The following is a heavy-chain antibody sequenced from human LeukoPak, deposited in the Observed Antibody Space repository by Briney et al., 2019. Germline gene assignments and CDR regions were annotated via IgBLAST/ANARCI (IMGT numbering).Heavy chain of an antibody. J-gene: IGHJ4*02. D-gene: IGHD2-15*01. CDR3: ARRYCRGGACREFDY. Sequence: PGGSLRLSCAASGFAFSDYYMSWIRQAPGKGLEWFSYISPSSGYTNCADSVKGRFTISRDNAKNSLYLQMNSLRAEDTAVYYCARRYCRGGACREFDYWGQGTLVTVSS. CDR1: GFAFSDYY. V-gene: IGHV3-11*03. CDR2: ISPSSGYT.